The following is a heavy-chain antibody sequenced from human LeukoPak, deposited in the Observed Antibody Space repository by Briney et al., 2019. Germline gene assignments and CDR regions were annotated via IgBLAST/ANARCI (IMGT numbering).Heavy chain of an antibody. CDR2: IYPRDGNT. J-gene: IGHJ4*02. CDR3: ARDQEAFDY. Sequence: ASVKVSCKASGYSFTSNYIHWVRQAPGQGLEWMGMIYPRDGNTSYAQKFQGRVTVTRDTSTSTVHMELSGLRSEDTAVYYCARDQEAFDYWGQGTLVTVSS. V-gene: IGHV1-46*01. CDR1: GYSFTSNY.